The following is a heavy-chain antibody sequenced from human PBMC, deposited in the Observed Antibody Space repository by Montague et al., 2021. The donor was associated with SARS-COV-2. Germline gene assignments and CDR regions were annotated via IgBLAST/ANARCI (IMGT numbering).Heavy chain of an antibody. CDR2: INQSGNI. Sequence: SETLSLTCAVSGGSFSRYYWSWVRQPPGEGLEWIGEINQSGNINYNPSLKSRVTILVDSSKNQFSLKLTSVTAADTAVYYCARGHHGVNLVVVFIGFYYYVDVWGRGPTVTLPS. CDR1: GGSFSRYY. J-gene: IGHJ6*03. V-gene: IGHV4-34*01. D-gene: IGHD3-22*01. CDR3: ARGHHGVNLVVVFIGFYYYVDV.